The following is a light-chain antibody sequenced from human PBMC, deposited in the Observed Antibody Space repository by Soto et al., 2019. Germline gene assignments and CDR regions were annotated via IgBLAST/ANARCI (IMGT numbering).Light chain of an antibody. CDR3: QQRGNWPWT. V-gene: IGKV3-11*01. J-gene: IGKJ1*01. Sequence: EIVLTQSPATLSFSPGERATLSCRASQSVSSYLAWYQQKPGQAPRLLIYDASNRATGIPGRFSGSGSGTDFTLTTSSLEPEDFAVYYCQQRGNWPWTFGQGTKVDIK. CDR1: QSVSSY. CDR2: DAS.